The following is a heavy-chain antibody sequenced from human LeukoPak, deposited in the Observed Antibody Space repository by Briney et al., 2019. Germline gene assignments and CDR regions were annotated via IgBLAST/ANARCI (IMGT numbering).Heavy chain of an antibody. CDR3: ARGTVSMYSSGWYVGD. Sequence: AGGSLRLSCSASGFTFSDYEMNWVRQAPGKGLDWVSFISSSGSTTDYADSVKGRFTISRDNGKNSLYLQMNSLRAEDTAIYYCARGTVSMYSSGWYVGDWGQGTLVSVSS. CDR2: ISSSGSTT. J-gene: IGHJ4*02. D-gene: IGHD6-19*01. CDR1: GFTFSDYE. V-gene: IGHV3-48*03.